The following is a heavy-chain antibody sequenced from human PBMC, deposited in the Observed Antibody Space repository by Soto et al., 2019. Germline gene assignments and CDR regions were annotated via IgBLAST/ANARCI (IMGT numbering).Heavy chain of an antibody. CDR3: ARLEWPQIRNLFDL. V-gene: IGHV4-31*03. D-gene: IGHD3-3*01. CDR2: IYYSGST. Sequence: PSETLSLTCTVSGGSISSGGYYWSWIRQHPGKGLEWIGYIYYSGSTYYNPSLKSRVTISVDTSKNQFSLKLSSVTAADTAVYYCARLEWPQIRNLFDLWGQGTLVPGSA. J-gene: IGHJ5*02. CDR1: GGSISSGGYY.